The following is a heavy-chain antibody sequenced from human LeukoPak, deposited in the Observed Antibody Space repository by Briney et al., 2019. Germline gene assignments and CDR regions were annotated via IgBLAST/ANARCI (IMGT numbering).Heavy chain of an antibody. CDR2: IYTSGST. D-gene: IGHD4-17*01. V-gene: IGHV4-61*02. Sequence: PSQTLSLTCTVSGGSISSGSYYWSWIRQPAGKGLEWIGRIYTSGSTNYNPSLKSRVTISVDTSKNQFSLKLSSVTAVDTAVYYCARDWGFDYGDYVHYYYMDVWGKGTTVTVSS. CDR1: GGSISSGSYY. CDR3: ARDWGFDYGDYVHYYYMDV. J-gene: IGHJ6*03.